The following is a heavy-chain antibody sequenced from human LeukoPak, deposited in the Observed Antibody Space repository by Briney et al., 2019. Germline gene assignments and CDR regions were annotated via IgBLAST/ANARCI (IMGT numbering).Heavy chain of an antibody. V-gene: IGHV3-20*04. Sequence: GGSLRLSCAASGFTFDDYGMSWVRQAPGKGLEWVSGINWNGGSTGYADSVKGRFAISRDNAKNSLYLQMNSLRAEDTALYYCARIYSSGCHFDYWGQGTLVTVSS. CDR1: GFTFDDYG. J-gene: IGHJ4*02. CDR3: ARIYSSGCHFDY. CDR2: INWNGGST. D-gene: IGHD6-19*01.